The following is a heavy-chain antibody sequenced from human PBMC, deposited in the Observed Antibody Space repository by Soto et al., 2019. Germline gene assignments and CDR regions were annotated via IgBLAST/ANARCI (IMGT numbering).Heavy chain of an antibody. CDR2: ISYDGSNK. CDR1: GFTFSSYA. V-gene: IGHV3-30-3*01. CDR3: ARAHSSGWFLPFDP. J-gene: IGHJ5*02. D-gene: IGHD6-19*01. Sequence: GSLRLSCAASGFTFSSYAMHWVRQAPGKGLEWVAVISYDGSNKYYADSVKGRFTISRDNSKNTLYLQMNSLRAEDTAVYYCARAHSSGWFLPFDPWGQGTLVTVSS.